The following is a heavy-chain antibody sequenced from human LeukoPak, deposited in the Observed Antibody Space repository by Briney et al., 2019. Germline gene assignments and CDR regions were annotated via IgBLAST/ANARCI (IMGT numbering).Heavy chain of an antibody. J-gene: IGHJ2*01. CDR3: ARTYGSSGLGYFDL. CDR2: IYYSGST. CDR1: GGSISSYY. D-gene: IGHD6-13*01. V-gene: IGHV4-59*01. Sequence: PSETLSLTCTVSGGSISSYYWSWIRQPPGKGLEWIGYIYYSGSTNYSPSLKGRLTISVDTSKNQFSLKLSSVTAADTAVCYCARTYGSSGLGYFDLWGRGTLVTVSS.